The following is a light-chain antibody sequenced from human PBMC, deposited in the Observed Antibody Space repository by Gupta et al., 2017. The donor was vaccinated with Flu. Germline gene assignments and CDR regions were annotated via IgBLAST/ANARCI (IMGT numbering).Light chain of an antibody. CDR2: DNN. V-gene: IGLV1-51*01. CDR3: GAWDASLSGVV. J-gene: IGLJ2*01. CDR1: SSNIGNNY. Sequence: QSVLTHPPSVSAASGQKVTISCSGSSSNIGNNYVYWYQQLPGTAPKRLIFDNNMRPSGVPDRFSGSKSGTSAILDITGLQSGDEADYYWGAWDASLSGVVFGGGTKLTVL.